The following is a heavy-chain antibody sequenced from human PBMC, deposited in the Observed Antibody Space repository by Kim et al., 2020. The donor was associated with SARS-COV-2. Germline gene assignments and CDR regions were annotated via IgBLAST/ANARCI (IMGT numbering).Heavy chain of an antibody. J-gene: IGHJ4*02. CDR3: AHSDRSTNRNDY. Sequence: RYSPCLKSRLTITKDTSKNQVVLTMTNMDPVDTATYYCAHSDRSTNRNDYWGQGTLVTVSS. D-gene: IGHD5-12*01. V-gene: IGHV2-5*01.